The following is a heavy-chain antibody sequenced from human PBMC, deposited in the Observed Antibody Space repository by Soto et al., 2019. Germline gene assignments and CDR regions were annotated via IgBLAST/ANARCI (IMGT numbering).Heavy chain of an antibody. CDR1: GYTFTNYD. D-gene: IGHD5-18*01. CDR3: ARTYSDGWNDY. Sequence: ASVKVSCKASGYTFTNYDITWVRQAAGQGLEWVGWVNPNSGYTAYAQKFVGRVTMTRNTPLRTAYMELSSLTSGDTAVYYCARTYSDGWNDYCAQGTLVTVSS. CDR2: VNPNSGYT. J-gene: IGHJ4*02. V-gene: IGHV1-8*01.